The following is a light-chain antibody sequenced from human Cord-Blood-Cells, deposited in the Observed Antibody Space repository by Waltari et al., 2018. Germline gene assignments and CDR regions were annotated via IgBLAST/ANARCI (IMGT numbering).Light chain of an antibody. V-gene: IGLV2-23*01. CDR3: CSYAGSSTYD. J-gene: IGLJ1*01. Sequence: QSALTQPASASGSPGQSNTISCTGTSIDVGSYNLVPWYQQHPGKAPKLMIYEGSKRPSGVATRCSGSKAGNTASRTISGLQAEDEADYYCCSYAGSSTYDFVTVTKVTVL. CDR1: SIDVGSYNL. CDR2: EGS.